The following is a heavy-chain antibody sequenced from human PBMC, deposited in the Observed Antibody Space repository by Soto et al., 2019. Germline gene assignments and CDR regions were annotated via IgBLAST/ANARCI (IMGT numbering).Heavy chain of an antibody. Sequence: SDTLSLTCTVSGGSISSGGYYWSWIRQHPGKGLEWIGYIYYSGSTYYNPSLKSRVTISVDTSKNQFSLKLSSVTAADTAVYYCARVRQQLVSWFDPWGRGTLVTVSS. CDR3: ARVRQQLVSWFDP. D-gene: IGHD6-13*01. V-gene: IGHV4-31*03. J-gene: IGHJ5*02. CDR1: GGSISSGGYY. CDR2: IYYSGST.